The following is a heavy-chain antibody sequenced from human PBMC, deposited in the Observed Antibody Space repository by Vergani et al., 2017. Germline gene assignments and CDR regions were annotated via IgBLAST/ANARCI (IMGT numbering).Heavy chain of an antibody. CDR1: GFTFTSYH. D-gene: IGHD7-27*01. CDR2: MNPNSGNT. J-gene: IGHJ2*01. CDR3: ARGVHRLGIFSSHWYFDL. V-gene: IGHV1-8*01. Sequence: QVQLVQSGAEVKKPGASVRVSCKASGFTFTSYHIHWVRQATGQGLEWMGWMNPNSGNTGYAQKFQGRVTMTRNTSISTAYMELSSLRSEDTAVYYCARGVHRLGIFSSHWYFDLWGRGTLVTVSS.